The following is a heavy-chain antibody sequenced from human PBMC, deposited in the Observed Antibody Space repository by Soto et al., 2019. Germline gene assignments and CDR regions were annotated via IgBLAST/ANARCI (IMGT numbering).Heavy chain of an antibody. Sequence: PSETLSLTCTVSGGSISSTYYWSWIRQPPGKGLEWIGYIYYSGSTSYNPSLKSRVTISVDTSKNQFSLRLSSVTAADTAVYYCAREVQYWFDPWGQGTQGTVS. J-gene: IGHJ5*02. D-gene: IGHD1-1*01. CDR3: AREVQYWFDP. CDR2: IYYSGST. V-gene: IGHV4-59*01. CDR1: GGSISSTYY.